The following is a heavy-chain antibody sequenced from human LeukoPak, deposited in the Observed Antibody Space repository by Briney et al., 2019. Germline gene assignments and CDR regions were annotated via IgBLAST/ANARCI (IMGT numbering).Heavy chain of an antibody. V-gene: IGHV4-59*01. CDR1: GGSISSYY. CDR2: IYYSGST. Sequence: SETLSLTCTVSGGSISSYYWSWIRQPPGKGLEWIGYIYYSGSTNYNPSLKSRVTISVDTSKNQFSLKLSSVTAADTAVYYCARWTAYDILSGYGMDVWGQGTTVTVSS. J-gene: IGHJ6*02. D-gene: IGHD3-9*01. CDR3: ARWTAYDILSGYGMDV.